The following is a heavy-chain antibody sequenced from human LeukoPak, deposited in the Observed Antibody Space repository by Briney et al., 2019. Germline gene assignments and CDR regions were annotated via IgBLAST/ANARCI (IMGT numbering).Heavy chain of an antibody. CDR2: INPSGGST. V-gene: IGHV1-46*01. CDR1: GYTFTSYY. D-gene: IGHD5-18*01. Sequence: ASVKVSCKASGYTFTSYYMHWVRQAPGQGLEWMGIINPSGGSTSYAQKFQGRVTMTRDTSTSTVYMELSSLRSEDTAVYYCARDGFGSYGHNWFDPWGQGTLVTVSS. CDR3: ARDGFGSYGHNWFDP. J-gene: IGHJ5*02.